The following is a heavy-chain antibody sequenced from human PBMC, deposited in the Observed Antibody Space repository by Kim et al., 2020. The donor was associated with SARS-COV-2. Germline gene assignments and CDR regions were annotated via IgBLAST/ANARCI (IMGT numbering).Heavy chain of an antibody. J-gene: IGHJ6*02. CDR2: IGTAGDT. Sequence: GGSLRLSCAASGFTFSSYDMHWVRQATGKGLEWVSAIGTAGDTYYPGSVKGRFTISRENAKNSLYLQMNSLRAGDTAVYYCARGAIVVVPAAIEGYGMDVWGQGTTVTVSS. CDR3: ARGAIVVVPAAIEGYGMDV. CDR1: GFTFSSYD. V-gene: IGHV3-13*04. D-gene: IGHD2-2*01.